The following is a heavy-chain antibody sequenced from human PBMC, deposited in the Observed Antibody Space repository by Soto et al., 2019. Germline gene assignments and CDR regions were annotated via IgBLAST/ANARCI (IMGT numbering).Heavy chain of an antibody. J-gene: IGHJ5*02. CDR2: MYSGGST. CDR3: ARDARSSGWFGWFDP. CDR1: GFTVSNTY. V-gene: IGHV3-53*01. Sequence: EVQLVESGGGLIQPGGSLRLSCVASGFTVSNTYVSWVRQAPGKGLEWLSLMYSGGSTYYGHSVKGRFTISRDNSKNTLYLQLTSLRVDDTAVYYCARDARSSGWFGWFDPWGQGTLVTVSS. D-gene: IGHD6-19*01.